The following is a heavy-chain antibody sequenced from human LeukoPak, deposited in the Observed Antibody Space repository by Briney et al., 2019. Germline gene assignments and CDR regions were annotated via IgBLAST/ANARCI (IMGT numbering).Heavy chain of an antibody. CDR3: ATAGFRAIFGVVTASTWFDP. CDR1: GYTLTELS. J-gene: IGHJ5*02. Sequence: ASVKVSCKVSGYTLTELSMHWVRQAPGKGLEWMGGFDPEDGETIYAQKFQGRVTMTEDTSTDTAYMELSSLRSEDTAVYYCATAGFRAIFGVVTASTWFDPWGQGTLVTVSS. CDR2: FDPEDGET. D-gene: IGHD3-3*01. V-gene: IGHV1-24*01.